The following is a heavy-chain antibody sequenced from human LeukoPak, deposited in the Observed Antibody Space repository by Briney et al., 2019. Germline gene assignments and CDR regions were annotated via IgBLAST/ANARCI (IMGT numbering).Heavy chain of an antibody. CDR3: ARVSSGPDAFDF. V-gene: IGHV4-39*01. Sequence: SETLSLTCTVSGGSISSSSYYWGWIRQPPGKGLEWIGSIYYSGSTYYNPSLKSRVTISVDTSKNQFSLKLSSVTAADTAVYYCARVSSGPDAFDFWGQGTMVTVSS. J-gene: IGHJ3*01. CDR1: GGSISSSSYY. D-gene: IGHD6-19*01. CDR2: IYYSGST.